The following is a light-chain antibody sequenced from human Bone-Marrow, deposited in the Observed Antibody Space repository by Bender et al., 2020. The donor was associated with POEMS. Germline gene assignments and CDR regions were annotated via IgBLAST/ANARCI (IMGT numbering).Light chain of an antibody. V-gene: IGLV1-44*01. J-gene: IGLJ3*02. CDR3: STWDDRLNAWL. CDR1: SSNIESNI. CDR2: ADD. Sequence: QSVLTQPPSASGTPGQRVTISCSGSSSNIESNIVNWYQQLPGTAPRLVIYADDRRPSGVPNRFSASKSGSSASLAISGLQSEDAADYYCSTWDDRLNAWLFGGGTKLTVL.